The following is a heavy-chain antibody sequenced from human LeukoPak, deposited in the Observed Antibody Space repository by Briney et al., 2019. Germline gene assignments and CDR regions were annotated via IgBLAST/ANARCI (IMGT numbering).Heavy chain of an antibody. V-gene: IGHV3-9*01. Sequence: SLRLSCAASGFTFDDYAMHWVRQAPGKGLEWVSGISWKSGSIGYADSVKGRFTISRDNAKNSLYLQMNSLRAEDTALYFCAKDIYSSSWYYFDYWGQGTLVTVSS. D-gene: IGHD6-13*01. CDR1: GFTFDDYA. CDR3: AKDIYSSSWYYFDY. CDR2: ISWKSGSI. J-gene: IGHJ4*02.